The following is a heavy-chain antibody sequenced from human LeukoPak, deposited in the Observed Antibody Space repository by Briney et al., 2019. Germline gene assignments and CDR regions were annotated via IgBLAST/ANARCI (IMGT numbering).Heavy chain of an antibody. CDR2: ISSSSSYI. CDR3: ARQGSYYYDSSGYVDY. Sequence: GGSLRLSCAASGFTFSSYWMSWVRRAPGKGLEWVSSISSSSSYIYYADSVKGRFTISRDNAKNSLYLQMNSLRAEDTAVYYCARQGSYYYDSSGYVDYWGQGTLVTVSS. J-gene: IGHJ4*02. CDR1: GFTFSSYW. V-gene: IGHV3-21*01. D-gene: IGHD3-22*01.